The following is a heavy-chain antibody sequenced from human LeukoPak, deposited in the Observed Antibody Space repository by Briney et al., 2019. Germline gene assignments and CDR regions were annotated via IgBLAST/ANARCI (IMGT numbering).Heavy chain of an antibody. CDR3: ARWYCSSNTCYYDY. CDR2: IYNTGDI. D-gene: IGHD2-2*01. V-gene: IGHV3-53*01. J-gene: IGHJ4*02. Sequence: IYNTGDIYYADSVKGRFTISRDNSKNTLYLQMKSLRAEDTTVYYCARWYCSSNTCYYDYWGQGTLVTVSS.